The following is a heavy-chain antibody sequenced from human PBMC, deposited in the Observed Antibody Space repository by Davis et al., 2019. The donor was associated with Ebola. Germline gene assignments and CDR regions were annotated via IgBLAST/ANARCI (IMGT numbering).Heavy chain of an antibody. J-gene: IGHJ4*02. V-gene: IGHV3-30*02. CDR2: IRYDGSNK. CDR1: GFTFSSYA. CDR3: ARDFDKVRT. D-gene: IGHD1-1*01. Sequence: GGSLRLSCAASGFTFSSYAMHWVRQAPGKGLEWVTFIRYDGSNKYYADSVRGRFTISRDNAKNTLYLQMNSLRAEDTAVYYCARDFDKVRTWGQGNLVTVSS.